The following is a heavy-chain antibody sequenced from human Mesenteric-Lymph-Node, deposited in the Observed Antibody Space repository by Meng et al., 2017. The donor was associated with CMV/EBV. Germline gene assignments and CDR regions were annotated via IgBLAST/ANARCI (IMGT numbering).Heavy chain of an antibody. CDR3: ARDRKDHQLLFGGGLGY. CDR2: LTDNGGST. D-gene: IGHD3-16*01. Sequence: FDYSDYYMLRIRQEARKGREWGASLTDNGGSTNYADSVKERFTVTRDNSKNRLYLDMNSLSAEDTAVYYCARDRKDHQLLFGGGLGYWGQGSLVTVSS. J-gene: IGHJ4*02. CDR1: FDYSDYY. V-gene: IGHV3-23*01.